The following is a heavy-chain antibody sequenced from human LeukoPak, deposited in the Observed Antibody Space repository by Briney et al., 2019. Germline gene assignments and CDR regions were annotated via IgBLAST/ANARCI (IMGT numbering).Heavy chain of an antibody. CDR3: ARTQYSSGWYDGYYYYGMDV. D-gene: IGHD6-19*01. CDR2: IYYSGST. V-gene: IGHV4-39*01. CDR1: GGSISSSSYY. J-gene: IGHJ6*02. Sequence: SETLSLTCTVSGGSISSSSYYWGWIRQPPGKGLEWIGSIYYSGSTYYNPSLKSRVTISVDTSKNQFSLKLSSVTAADTAVYYCARTQYSSGWYDGYYYYGMDVWGQGTTVTVSS.